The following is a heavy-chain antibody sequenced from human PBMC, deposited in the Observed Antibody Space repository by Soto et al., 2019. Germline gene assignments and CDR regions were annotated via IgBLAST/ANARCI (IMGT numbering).Heavy chain of an antibody. Sequence: QITLKESGPTLVKPTQTLTLTCTFSGFSLSTSGVGVGWIRQPPGKALEWLALIYWDDDKRYSPSLKSRLPITKDTTKNQVDLTMTNIDPVDTATYYCAHRGLYSSSWSFDYWGQGTLVTVSS. D-gene: IGHD6-13*01. CDR3: AHRGLYSSSWSFDY. J-gene: IGHJ4*02. CDR1: GFSLSTSGVG. CDR2: IYWDDDK. V-gene: IGHV2-5*02.